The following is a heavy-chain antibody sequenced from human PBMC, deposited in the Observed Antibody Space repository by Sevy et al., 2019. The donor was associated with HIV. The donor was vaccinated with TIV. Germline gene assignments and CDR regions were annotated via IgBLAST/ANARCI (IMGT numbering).Heavy chain of an antibody. D-gene: IGHD6-13*01. Sequence: GESLKISCVVSGYSFSSYAISWVRQAPGKGLERVSTINGRGGSTYYADSVKGRFTISRDNPKNTLFLQMINLRVDDTAIYYCARPSPRIAAAASAFYDNWGQGTLVTVSS. J-gene: IGHJ4*02. CDR2: INGRGGST. V-gene: IGHV3-23*01. CDR1: GYSFSSYA. CDR3: ARPSPRIAAAASAFYDN.